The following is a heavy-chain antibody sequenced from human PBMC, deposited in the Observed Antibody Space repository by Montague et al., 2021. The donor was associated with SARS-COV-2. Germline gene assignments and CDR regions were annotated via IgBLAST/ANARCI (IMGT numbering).Heavy chain of an antibody. CDR2: LHYTGTT. V-gene: IGHV4-39*01. CDR3: ARLPTGYPNWFDP. D-gene: IGHD3-9*01. Sequence: SETLSLTCTVSGGSITTSSAFHWAWVLQPPGKGLEWIGNLHYTGTTYXNPSLRSRVTISVDTSREQFSLRLNSVPAAYPAVYHCARLPTGYPNWFDPWGQGTLVTVSS. J-gene: IGHJ5*02. CDR1: GGSITTSSAFH.